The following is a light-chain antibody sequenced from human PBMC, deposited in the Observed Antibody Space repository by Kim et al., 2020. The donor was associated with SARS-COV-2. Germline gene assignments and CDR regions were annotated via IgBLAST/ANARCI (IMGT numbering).Light chain of an antibody. J-gene: IGKJ1*01. V-gene: IGKV3-20*01. Sequence: SPRDRATHSCRASQRISTNVVWTQHKPGQSPRLLIYGASSRATGIPDRFSGSGSGTDFTLTITGLEPEDFAVYYCHQYAGAPWTLGQATKVDIK. CDR3: HQYAGAPWT. CDR1: QRISTN. CDR2: GAS.